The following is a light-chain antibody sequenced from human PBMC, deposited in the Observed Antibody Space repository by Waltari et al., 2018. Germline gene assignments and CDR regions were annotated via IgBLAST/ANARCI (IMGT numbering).Light chain of an antibody. CDR1: SSDVGRYNL. Sequence: QSALTQPASVSGSPGQSITFSCTGTSSDVGRYNLVSWYQHHPGKAPKLMFYEVNKQPSGVSNRFSVSKAGNTASLPISGLQAEDEADYYCCSYAGASSVVFVGGTKLTVL. CDR2: EVN. J-gene: IGLJ2*01. V-gene: IGLV2-23*02. CDR3: CSYAGASSVV.